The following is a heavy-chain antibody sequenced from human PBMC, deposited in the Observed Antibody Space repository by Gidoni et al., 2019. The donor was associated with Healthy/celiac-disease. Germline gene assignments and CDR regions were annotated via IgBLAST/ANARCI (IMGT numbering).Heavy chain of an antibody. V-gene: IGHV3-23*01. Sequence: EVQLWESGGGLVQPGGSLRLSCAASGFTFSSYAMSWVRQAPGKGLEWVSAISGSGGSTYYADSVKGRFTISRDNSKNTLYLQMNSLRAEDTAVYYCASPRGGYDFWSGSDFDYWGQGTLVTVSS. D-gene: IGHD3-3*01. J-gene: IGHJ4*02. CDR1: GFTFSSYA. CDR3: ASPRGGYDFWSGSDFDY. CDR2: ISGSGGST.